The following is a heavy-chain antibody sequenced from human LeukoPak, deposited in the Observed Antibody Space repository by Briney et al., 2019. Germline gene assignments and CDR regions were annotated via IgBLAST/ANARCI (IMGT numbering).Heavy chain of an antibody. V-gene: IGHV3-66*01. CDR3: ARDRVVDYSHGYYYYGMDV. Sequence: GGSLRLSCAASGFTVSSSYMSWVRQAPGKGLEWVSVIYSGGSTYYADSVKGRFTISRDNSKNTLYLQMNSLRAEDTAVYYCARDRVVDYSHGYYYYGMDVWGQGTTVTVSS. CDR2: IYSGGST. D-gene: IGHD2-15*01. J-gene: IGHJ6*02. CDR1: GFTVSSSY.